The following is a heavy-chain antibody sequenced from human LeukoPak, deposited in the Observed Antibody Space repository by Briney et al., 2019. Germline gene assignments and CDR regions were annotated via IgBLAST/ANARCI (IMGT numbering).Heavy chain of an antibody. V-gene: IGHV4-59*08. CDR3: ARTYYYGSGSYYLAY. CDR2: IYYSGST. J-gene: IGHJ4*02. CDR1: GGSMSTYY. D-gene: IGHD3-10*01. Sequence: SETLSLTCTVSGGSMSTYYWSWIRQPPGKGLEWVGYIYYSGSTNYNPSLKSRVTISVDTSKNQFSLKLSSVTAADTAVYYCARTYYYGSGSYYLAYWGQGTLVTVSS.